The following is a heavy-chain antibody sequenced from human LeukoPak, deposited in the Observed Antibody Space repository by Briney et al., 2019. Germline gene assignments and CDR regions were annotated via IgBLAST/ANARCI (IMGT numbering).Heavy chain of an antibody. D-gene: IGHD1-26*01. Sequence: GXSLRLSCAASGFTFDDYGMSWVRQAPGKGLEWVSGINWNGVSTVYADSVKGRFTISRDNAKNSLYLQMNSLRAEDTALYYCARAIYGGSYGYWGQGTLVTVSS. CDR3: ARAIYGGSYGY. CDR2: INWNGVST. CDR1: GFTFDDYG. V-gene: IGHV3-20*04. J-gene: IGHJ4*02.